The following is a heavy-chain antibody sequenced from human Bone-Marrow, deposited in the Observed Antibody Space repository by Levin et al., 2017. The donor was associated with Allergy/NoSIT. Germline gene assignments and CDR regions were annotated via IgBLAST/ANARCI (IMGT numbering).Heavy chain of an antibody. J-gene: IGHJ4*02. D-gene: IGHD5-12*01. CDR1: GFAVNSNY. Sequence: SCAASGFAVNSNYMTWVRQAPGKGLEWVSILYGGGSTYYADSVKGRFTISRDNSKNTLYPQMNSLRPDDTAVYYCARCKIATGEYSGAFDYWGQGTLVTVSS. V-gene: IGHV3-66*02. CDR3: ARCKIATGEYSGAFDY. CDR2: LYGGGST.